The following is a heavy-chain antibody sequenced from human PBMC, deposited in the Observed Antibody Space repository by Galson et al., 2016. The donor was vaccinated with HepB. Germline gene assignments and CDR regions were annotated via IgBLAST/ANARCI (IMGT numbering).Heavy chain of an antibody. D-gene: IGHD1-26*01. J-gene: IGHJ3*01. V-gene: IGHV2-26*02. CDR2: IFWNDEE. Sequence: PALVKPTQTLTLTCTVSGFSLSSARMGVSWIRQPPGKALEWLAQIFWNDEESYSTSLKSRLTISKDTSKNQVVFSMTNVDPVDTATYYCARIHLNALSGRPDAFDVWGQGTVVIVSS. CDR1: GFSLSSARMG. CDR3: ARIHLNALSGRPDAFDV.